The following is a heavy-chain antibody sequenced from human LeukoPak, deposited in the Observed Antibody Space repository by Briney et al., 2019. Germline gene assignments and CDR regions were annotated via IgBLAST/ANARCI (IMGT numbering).Heavy chain of an antibody. Sequence: SETLSLTCAVYGGSFSGYYWSWIRQPPGKGLEWIGDINHSGSTNYNPSLKSRVTISVDTSKNQFSLKLSSVTAADTAVYYCARDYYDSSGSGPLFVYWGQGTLVTVSS. CDR3: ARDYYDSSGSGPLFVY. CDR1: GGSFSGYY. D-gene: IGHD3-22*01. J-gene: IGHJ4*02. V-gene: IGHV4-34*01. CDR2: INHSGST.